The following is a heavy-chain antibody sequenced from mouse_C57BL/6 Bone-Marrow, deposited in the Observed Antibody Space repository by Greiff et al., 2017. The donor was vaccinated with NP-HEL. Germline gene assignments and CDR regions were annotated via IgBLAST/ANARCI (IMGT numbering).Heavy chain of an antibody. CDR2: IYPGGGYT. Sequence: QVHVKQSGAELVRPGTSVKMSCKASGYTFTNYWIGWAKQRPGHGLEWIGDIYPGGGYTNYNEKFKGKATLTADKSSSTAYMQFSSLTSEDSAIYYCASYYSNAMDYWGQGTSVTVSS. CDR3: ASYYSNAMDY. CDR1: GYTFTNYW. D-gene: IGHD2-5*01. V-gene: IGHV1-63*01. J-gene: IGHJ4*01.